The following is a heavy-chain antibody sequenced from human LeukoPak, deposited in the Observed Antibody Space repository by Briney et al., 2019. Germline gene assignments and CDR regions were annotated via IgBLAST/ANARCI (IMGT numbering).Heavy chain of an antibody. Sequence: SETLSLTCAVSGGSISSSNWWSWVRQPPGKGLEWIGEIYHSGSTNYNSSLKSRVTMSVDTSKNQFSLKLSSVTAADTAVYYCARHGGSGTYYDFWSGPYYFDYWGQGTLVTVSS. D-gene: IGHD3-3*01. CDR1: GGSISSSNW. V-gene: IGHV4-4*02. CDR3: ARHGGSGTYYDFWSGPYYFDY. J-gene: IGHJ4*02. CDR2: IYHSGST.